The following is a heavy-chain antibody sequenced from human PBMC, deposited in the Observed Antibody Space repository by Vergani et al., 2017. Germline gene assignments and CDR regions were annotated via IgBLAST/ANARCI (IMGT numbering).Heavy chain of an antibody. Sequence: EVQLVESGGDLVPPGRSLRLSCTASGFTFGYYAMDWFRQAPGQGLEWVGGIRSKAHGQATIYAASVKGRFTISRDDTKSIAYLQMNNLQTEDTAMYYCVRDQVTMLRGSDALDIWGRGTMVTVSS. J-gene: IGHJ3*02. CDR1: GFTFGYYA. D-gene: IGHD3-10*01. CDR3: VRDQVTMLRGSDALDI. CDR2: IRSKAHGQAT. V-gene: IGHV3-49*03.